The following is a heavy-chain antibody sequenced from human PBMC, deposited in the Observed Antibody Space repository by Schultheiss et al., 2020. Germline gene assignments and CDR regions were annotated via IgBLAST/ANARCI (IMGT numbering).Heavy chain of an antibody. D-gene: IGHD2-2*01. V-gene: IGHV3-23*01. CDR3: ARGLGLYLGYCSSTSCYPRLNWFDP. CDR1: GFTVSNNY. Sequence: GGSLRLSCTASGFTVSNNYMTWVRQAPGKGLEWVSAISGSGGSTYYADSVKGRFTISRDNSKNTLYLQMNNLRAEDTAVYYCARGLGLYLGYCSSTSCYPRLNWFDPWGQGTLVTVSS. CDR2: ISGSGGST. J-gene: IGHJ5*02.